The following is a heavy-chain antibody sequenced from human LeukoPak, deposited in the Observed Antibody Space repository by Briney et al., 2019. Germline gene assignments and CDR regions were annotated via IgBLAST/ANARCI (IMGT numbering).Heavy chain of an antibody. CDR2: INHSGST. Sequence: PSETLSLTCAVYGGSFSGYYWSWIRQPPGKGLEWIGEINHSGSTNYNPSLKSRVTISVDTSKNQFSLKLSSVTAADTAVYYCARGYCSGGSCYYLPRYGMDVWGQGTTVTVSS. D-gene: IGHD2-15*01. J-gene: IGHJ6*02. V-gene: IGHV4-34*01. CDR3: ARGYCSGGSCYYLPRYGMDV. CDR1: GGSFSGYY.